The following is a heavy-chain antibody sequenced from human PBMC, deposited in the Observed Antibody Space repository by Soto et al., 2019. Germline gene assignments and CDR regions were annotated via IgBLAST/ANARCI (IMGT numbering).Heavy chain of an antibody. D-gene: IGHD6-6*01. CDR1: GGSFSGYY. Sequence: SETLSLTCAVYGGSFSGYYWSWIRQPPGKGLEWIGEINHSGSTNYNPSLKSRVTISVDTCKNQFALKLSSVTAADTAVYYCARFEYSSSSRAFDIWGQGTMVTVS. V-gene: IGHV4-34*01. J-gene: IGHJ3*02. CDR2: INHSGST. CDR3: ARFEYSSSSRAFDI.